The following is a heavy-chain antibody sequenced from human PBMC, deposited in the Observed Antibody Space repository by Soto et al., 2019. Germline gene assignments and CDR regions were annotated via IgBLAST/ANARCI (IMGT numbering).Heavy chain of an antibody. Sequence: GGSLRLSCAASGFTFSSYAMSWVRQAPGKGLEWVSAISGSGGSTYYADSVKGRFTISRDNSKNTLYLQMNSLRAEDTAVYYCAKDSLKTLGIAAAHEYFQHWGQGTLVTVSS. D-gene: IGHD6-13*01. V-gene: IGHV3-23*01. CDR1: GFTFSSYA. CDR2: ISGSGGST. J-gene: IGHJ1*01. CDR3: AKDSLKTLGIAAAHEYFQH.